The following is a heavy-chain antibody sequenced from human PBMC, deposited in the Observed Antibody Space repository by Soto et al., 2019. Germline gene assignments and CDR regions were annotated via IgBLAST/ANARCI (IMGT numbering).Heavy chain of an antibody. J-gene: IGHJ4*02. CDR3: AIVLSAGYMDD. CDR1: SISYNICS. Sequence: TLSLTCTLLSISYNICSWTWLQQPAGKRLEWIGAISYTGSTSYNHSLRSRVTFSVDTSKNQFSLSRTSVTAADTAGNGGAIVLSAGYMDDWGQATLV. CDR2: ISYTGST. D-gene: IGHD2-15*01. V-gene: IGHV4-59*01.